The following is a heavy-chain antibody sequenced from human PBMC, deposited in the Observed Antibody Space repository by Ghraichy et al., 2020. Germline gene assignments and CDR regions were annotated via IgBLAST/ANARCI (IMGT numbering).Heavy chain of an antibody. J-gene: IGHJ4*02. D-gene: IGHD3-22*01. Sequence: GSLRLSCAASGFTFSSYSMNWVRQAPGKGLEWVSYISSSSSTIYYADSVKGRFTISRDNAKNSLYLQMNSLRAEDTAVYYCARVTYYYDSSGYLAYWGQGTLVTVSS. CDR3: ARVTYYYDSSGYLAY. CDR1: GFTFSSYS. CDR2: ISSSSSTI. V-gene: IGHV3-48*01.